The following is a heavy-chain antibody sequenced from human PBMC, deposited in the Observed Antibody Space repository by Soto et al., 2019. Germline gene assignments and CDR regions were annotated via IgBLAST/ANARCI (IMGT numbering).Heavy chain of an antibody. CDR1: GGSFSGYY. D-gene: IGHD6-13*01. CDR3: ARLSCCWSYGDYYVDD. V-gene: IGHV4-34*01. Sequence: PSETLSLTCAVYGGSFSGYYWSWIRQPPGKGLEWIGEINHSGSTNYNPSLKSRVTISVDTSKNQFSLKLSSVTAADTAVYYCARLSCCWSYGDYYVDDWGKGTTVTVSS. CDR2: INHSGST. J-gene: IGHJ6*03.